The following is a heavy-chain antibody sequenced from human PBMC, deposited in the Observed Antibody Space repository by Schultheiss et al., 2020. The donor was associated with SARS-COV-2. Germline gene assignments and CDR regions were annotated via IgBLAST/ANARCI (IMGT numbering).Heavy chain of an antibody. J-gene: IGHJ4*02. CDR3: ARDGSSGWYGFDY. CDR1: GGSISSSNW. CDR2: IYHSGST. D-gene: IGHD6-19*01. Sequence: SETLSLTCAVSGGSISSSNWWSWVRQPPGKGLEWIGEIYHSGSTNYNPSLKSRVTISVDKSKNQFSLKLSSVTAADTAVYYCARDGSSGWYGFDYWGQGTLVTVSS. V-gene: IGHV4-4*02.